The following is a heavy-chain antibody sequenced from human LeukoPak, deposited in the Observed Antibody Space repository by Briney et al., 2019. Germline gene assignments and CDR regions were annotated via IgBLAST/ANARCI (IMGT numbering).Heavy chain of an antibody. Sequence: GGSLRLSCAASGFTFSDYGMHWVRQAPGKGLEWVALISYDGGNKFYADSVRDRFTISRDNSKNTLFLQMNSLRIEDTAVYYCAKVFEVRGARRPKDYWGQGTLVIVSS. CDR3: AKVFEVRGARRPKDY. CDR1: GFTFSDYG. J-gene: IGHJ4*02. D-gene: IGHD3-10*01. CDR2: ISYDGGNK. V-gene: IGHV3-30*18.